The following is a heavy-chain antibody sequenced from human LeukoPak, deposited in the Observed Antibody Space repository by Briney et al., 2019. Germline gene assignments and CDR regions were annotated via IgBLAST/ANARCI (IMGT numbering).Heavy chain of an antibody. V-gene: IGHV4-34*01. J-gene: IGHJ4*02. CDR3: ARGSGYYMYY. Sequence: SETLSLTCAVYGGSFSGYYWNWIRQPPGKGLEWIGEINHSGSTNYNPSLKSRVTISVDTSKNQFSLKLSSVTAADTAVYYCARGSGYYMYYWGQGTLVTVSS. D-gene: IGHD3-3*01. CDR2: INHSGST. CDR1: GGSFSGYY.